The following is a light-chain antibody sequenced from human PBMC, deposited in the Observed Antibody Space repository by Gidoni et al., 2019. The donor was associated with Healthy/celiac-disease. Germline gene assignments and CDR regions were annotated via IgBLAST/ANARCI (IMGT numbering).Light chain of an antibody. CDR1: QSLLHSNGYNY. J-gene: IGKJ2*01. CDR2: LGS. CDR3: MQAHGT. V-gene: IGKV2-28*01. Sequence: EIAMTQSPLSLPVTPGVPASISCRSSQSLLHSNGYNYLDWYLPKPGQSPQILIYLGSNRGSGVTDRFSGSGSGTDFTLKISRVEDEDVGVYYCMQAHGTFXQXTKLEIK.